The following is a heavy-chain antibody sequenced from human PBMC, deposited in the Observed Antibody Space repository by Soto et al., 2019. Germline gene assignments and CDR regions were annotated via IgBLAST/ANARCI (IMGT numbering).Heavy chain of an antibody. J-gene: IGHJ6*02. Sequence: GGSLRLSCSVSGFTFSSYAMPWVRQAPGKGLEYVSAIDSDGGSTYLADSVKGRFTISRDNFKNTLYLEMSSLRGEDTALYYCVKTRVGFRRIMRYSYGMDVWGQGTTVTVSS. D-gene: IGHD3-16*01. CDR2: IDSDGGST. CDR1: GFTFSSYA. CDR3: VKTRVGFRRIMRYSYGMDV. V-gene: IGHV3-64D*08.